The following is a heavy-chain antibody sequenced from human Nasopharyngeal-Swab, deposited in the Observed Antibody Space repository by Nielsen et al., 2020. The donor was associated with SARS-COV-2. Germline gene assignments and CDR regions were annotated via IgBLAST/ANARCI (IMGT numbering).Heavy chain of an antibody. CDR3: ARGSPGGGGIYSWAKYYYYGMDV. D-gene: IGHD1-26*01. V-gene: IGHV3-53*01. J-gene: IGHJ6*02. CDR2: IYSGGSR. Sequence: VRQAPGKGLEWVSVIYSGGSRHYADSVKGRFTISRDNSKNALYLQMNSLRAEDTAVYYCARGSPGGGGIYSWAKYYYYGMDVWGQGTTVTVSS.